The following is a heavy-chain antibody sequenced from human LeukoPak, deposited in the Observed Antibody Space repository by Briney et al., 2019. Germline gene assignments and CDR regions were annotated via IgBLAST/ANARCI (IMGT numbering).Heavy chain of an antibody. J-gene: IGHJ4*02. CDR3: ARGSNLRFLESGDFDY. CDR1: GFTFSSYS. D-gene: IGHD3-3*01. CDR2: ISSSSSYI. V-gene: IGHV3-21*01. Sequence: GGSLRLSCAASGFTFSSYSMNWVRQAPGKGLEWVSSISSSSSYIYYADPVKGRFTISRDNAKNSLYLQMNSLRAEDTAVYYCARGSNLRFLESGDFDYWGQGTLVTVSS.